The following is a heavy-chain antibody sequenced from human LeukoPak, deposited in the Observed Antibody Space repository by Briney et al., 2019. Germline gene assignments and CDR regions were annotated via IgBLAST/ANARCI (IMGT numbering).Heavy chain of an antibody. CDR1: GFTFSDYY. D-gene: IGHD6-19*01. CDR3: AKGAVAGFDY. CDR2: ISGSGGST. Sequence: GGSLRLSCAASGFTFSDYYMSWIRQAPGKGLEWVSAISGSGGSTYYADSVKGRFTISRDNSKNTLYLQMNSLRAEDTAVYYCAKGAVAGFDYWGQGTLVTVSS. V-gene: IGHV3-23*01. J-gene: IGHJ4*02.